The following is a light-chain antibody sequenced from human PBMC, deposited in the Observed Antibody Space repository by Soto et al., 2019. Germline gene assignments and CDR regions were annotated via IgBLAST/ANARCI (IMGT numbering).Light chain of an antibody. Sequence: QSVLTQPPSVSAAPGQKVTISCSGSSSNIGNNYVSWFQQLPGIAPKLLIYDNNERPSGIPDRFSGSKSGTSATLGITGLQTGDEADYYCGTWDSSLSAGVFGGGTKLTVL. J-gene: IGLJ2*01. V-gene: IGLV1-51*01. CDR1: SSNIGNNY. CDR2: DNN. CDR3: GTWDSSLSAGV.